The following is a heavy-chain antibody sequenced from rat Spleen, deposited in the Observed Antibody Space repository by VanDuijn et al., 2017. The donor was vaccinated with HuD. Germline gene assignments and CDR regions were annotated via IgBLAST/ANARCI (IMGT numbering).Heavy chain of an antibody. V-gene: IGHV3-1*01. CDR1: FYSITSSY. Sequence: EVQLQESGPGLVKPSQSLSLTCSVTFYSITSSYRWSWIRKFPGNKLDWMGFIPYRCGISYNPSLQSRISITRDISKNQFFLQLNSVTTEDTGTYYCVRSGTGWELRYFDYWGQGVMVTVSS. D-gene: IGHD5-1*01. CDR2: IPYRCGI. CDR3: VRSGTGWELRYFDY. J-gene: IGHJ2*01.